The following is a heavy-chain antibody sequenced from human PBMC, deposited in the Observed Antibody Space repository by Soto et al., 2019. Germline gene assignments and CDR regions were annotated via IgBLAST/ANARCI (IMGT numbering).Heavy chain of an antibody. CDR1: GGSIRSSSYY. CDR2: IYYSGST. Sequence: SETLSLTCTVSGGSIRSSSYYWGWIRQPPGKGLEWIGSIYYSGSTYYNPSLKSRVTISVDTSKNQFSLKLSSVTAADTAVYYCARTRDYGDYVMVFDYWGQGTLVTVSS. D-gene: IGHD4-17*01. J-gene: IGHJ4*02. V-gene: IGHV4-39*01. CDR3: ARTRDYGDYVMVFDY.